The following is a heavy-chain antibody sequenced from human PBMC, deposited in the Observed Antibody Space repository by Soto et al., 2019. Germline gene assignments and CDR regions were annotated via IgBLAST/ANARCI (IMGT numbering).Heavy chain of an antibody. Sequence: PSETLSLTCTVSGGSISSGGYYWSWIRQHPGKGLEWIGYIYYSGSTYYNPSLKSRVTISVDTSKNQFSLKLSSVTAADTAVYYCARDLRFRGFYGVDVWGQGTTVTVSS. CDR2: IYYSGST. D-gene: IGHD3-10*01. V-gene: IGHV4-31*03. CDR1: GGSISSGGYY. J-gene: IGHJ6*02. CDR3: ARDLRFRGFYGVDV.